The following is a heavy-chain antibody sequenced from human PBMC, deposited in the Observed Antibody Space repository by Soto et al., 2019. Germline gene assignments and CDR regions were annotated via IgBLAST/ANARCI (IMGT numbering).Heavy chain of an antibody. CDR2: MHHTQGT. CDR1: GASISSYY. V-gene: IGHV4-59*01. J-gene: IGHJ5*02. Sequence: SETLSLTCTVSGASISSYYWTWIRQPPGGGLEWIGYMHHTQGTNDNPSLRGRVHMSIDTSMNQFSLRLTSVTAAAAAVYYGARGPCVGYFDYLDPLGHGTLVTVSS. CDR3: ARGPCVGYFDYLDP. D-gene: IGHD3-9*01.